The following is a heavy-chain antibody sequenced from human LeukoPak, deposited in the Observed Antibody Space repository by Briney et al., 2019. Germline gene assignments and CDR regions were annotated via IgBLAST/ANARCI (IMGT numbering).Heavy chain of an antibody. J-gene: IGHJ4*02. CDR2: IYYSGST. CDR3: ARGNTYYYDSSGYMILYYFDY. D-gene: IGHD3-22*01. CDR1: GGSISSYY. V-gene: IGHV4-59*12. Sequence: SETLSLTCTVSGGSISSYYWSWIRQPPGKGLEWIGYIYYSGSTNYNPSLKSRVTISVDTSKNQFSLKLSSVTAADTAVYYCARGNTYYYDSSGYMILYYFDYWDQGTLVTVSS.